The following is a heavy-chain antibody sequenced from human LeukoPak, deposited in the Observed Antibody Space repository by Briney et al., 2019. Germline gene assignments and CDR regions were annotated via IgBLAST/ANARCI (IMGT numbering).Heavy chain of an antibody. D-gene: IGHD3-22*01. CDR3: AKDRPNYYGNNGHYYRQNGDY. V-gene: IGHV3-23*01. J-gene: IGHJ4*02. CDR2: ITSTGDST. CDR1: GFTFSSYA. Sequence: PGGSLRLSCAASGFTFSSYAMSWVRQAPGKGLGWVSSITSTGDSTYYADSVRGRFTISRDNSENTLYLRMNSLRAEDTAIYYCAKDRPNYYGNNGHYYRQNGDYWGQGTLVTVSS.